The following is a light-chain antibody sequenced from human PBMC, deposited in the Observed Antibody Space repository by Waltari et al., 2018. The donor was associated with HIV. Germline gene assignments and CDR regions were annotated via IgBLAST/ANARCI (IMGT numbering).Light chain of an antibody. CDR2: SAS. J-gene: IGKJ1*01. CDR1: QSVSSN. Sequence: VMTQSPATLSVSPGERATLSCRASQSVSSNLAWYRQKPGQAPRLLIYSASTRATGIPARFSGSGSGTEFTLTISSLQSEDFTIYYCQQYNNWPQTFGQGTKVEIK. CDR3: QQYNNWPQT. V-gene: IGKV3-15*01.